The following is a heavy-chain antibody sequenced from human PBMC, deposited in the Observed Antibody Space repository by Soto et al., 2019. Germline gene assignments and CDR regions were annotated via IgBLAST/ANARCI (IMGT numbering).Heavy chain of an antibody. D-gene: IGHD3-22*01. CDR1: GGSFSGYY. J-gene: IGHJ4*02. CDR2: INHSGST. CDR3: ARGPMIVVALYYFDY. Sequence: SETLSLTCAVYGGSFSGYYWSWIRQPPGKGLEWIGEINHSGSTNYNPSLKSRVTISIDTSKNQFSLKLSSVTAADTAVYYCARGPMIVVALYYFDYWGQGTLVTVSS. V-gene: IGHV4-34*01.